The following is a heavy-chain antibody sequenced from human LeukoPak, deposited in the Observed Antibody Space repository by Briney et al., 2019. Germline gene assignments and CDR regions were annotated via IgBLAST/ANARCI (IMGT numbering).Heavy chain of an antibody. CDR1: GGSISNYY. V-gene: IGHV4-59*01. D-gene: IGHD4-17*01. CDR2: IYFSGTT. J-gene: IGHJ6*02. Sequence: PSETLSLTCTVSGGSISNYYWSWLRQPPGKGLEWIGYIYFSGTTNIDPSLKSRVTISVDMSKNQFSLKLSSVTAADTAVYYCAREDPQTTVPEGLDVWGQGTTVTVSS. CDR3: AREDPQTTVPEGLDV.